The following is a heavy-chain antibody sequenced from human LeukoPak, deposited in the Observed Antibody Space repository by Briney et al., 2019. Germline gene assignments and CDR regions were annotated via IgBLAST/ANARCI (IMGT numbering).Heavy chain of an antibody. D-gene: IGHD2/OR15-2a*01. CDR1: GFTVTSNY. CDR2: IYSGGST. CDR3: ARPSGLCYYGMDV. J-gene: IGHJ6*02. Sequence: PAASLRLSCAASGFTVTSNYMSWVRQAPGKGLEWVSVIYSGGSTYYADSVKGRFTISRDNSKNTLYLQMNSLRAEDTAVYYCARPSGLCYYGMDVWGQGTTVTVSS. V-gene: IGHV3-53*01.